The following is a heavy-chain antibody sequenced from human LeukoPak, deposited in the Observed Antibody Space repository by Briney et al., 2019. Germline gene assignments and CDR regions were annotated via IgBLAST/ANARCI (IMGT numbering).Heavy chain of an antibody. CDR1: GGSISSYY. V-gene: IGHV4-59*08. CDR3: ARLACSGGSCYPFDY. CDR2: IYYSGST. J-gene: IGHJ4*02. D-gene: IGHD2-15*01. Sequence: SETLSLTCTVSGGSISSYYWSWIRQPPGKGREWIGYIYYSGSTNYNPSLKSRVTISVDTSKNQFSLMLSSVTAADTAVYYCARLACSGGSCYPFDYWGQGTLVTVSS.